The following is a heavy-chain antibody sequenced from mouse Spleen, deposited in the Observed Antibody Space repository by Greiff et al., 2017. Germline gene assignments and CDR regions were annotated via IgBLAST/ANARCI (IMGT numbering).Heavy chain of an antibody. V-gene: IGHV1-42*01. J-gene: IGHJ2*01. CDR3: ARKEGAYYYGSSSYYFDY. D-gene: IGHD1-1*01. CDR2: INPSTGGT. Sequence: EVQLVESGPELVKPGASVKISCKASGYSFTGYYMNWVKQSPEKSLEWIGEINPSTGGTTYNQKFKAKATLTVDKSSSTAYMQLKSLTSEDSAVYYCARKEGAYYYGSSSYYFDYWGQGTTLTVSS. CDR1: GYSFTGYY.